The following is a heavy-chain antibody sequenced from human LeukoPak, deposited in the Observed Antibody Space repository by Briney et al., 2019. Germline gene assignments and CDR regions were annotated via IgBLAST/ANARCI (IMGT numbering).Heavy chain of an antibody. D-gene: IGHD3-10*01. J-gene: IGHJ6*02. Sequence: ASVMVSCKASGYTFSNYDFNWVRQATGQGLEWMGWMNPNSGNTGYAQKFQGRVTMTRNTSISTAYMELSSLRSEDTAVYYCASVAVTYGSGYGMDVWGQGTTVTVSS. V-gene: IGHV1-8*01. CDR1: GYTFSNYD. CDR2: MNPNSGNT. CDR3: ASVAVTYGSGYGMDV.